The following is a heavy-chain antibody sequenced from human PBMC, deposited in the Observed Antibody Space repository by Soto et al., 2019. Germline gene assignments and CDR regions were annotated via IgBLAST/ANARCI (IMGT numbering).Heavy chain of an antibody. CDR2: IYYSGST. CDR1: GGSISSYY. Sequence: SETLSLTCTVSGGSISSYYWSWIRQPPGKGLEWIGYIYYSGSTNYNPSLKSRVTISVDTSKNQFSLKLSSVTAADTAVYYCARATRGYDPMYYFDYWGQGTLVTVSS. V-gene: IGHV4-59*01. J-gene: IGHJ4*02. D-gene: IGHD5-12*01. CDR3: ARATRGYDPMYYFDY.